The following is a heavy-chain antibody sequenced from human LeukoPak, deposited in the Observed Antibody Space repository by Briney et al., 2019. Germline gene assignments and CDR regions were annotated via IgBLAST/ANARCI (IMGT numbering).Heavy chain of an antibody. D-gene: IGHD6-19*01. V-gene: IGHV4-59*01. Sequence: PSETLSLTCTVSGGSISSYYWSWIRQPPGKGLEWIGYIYYSGSTNYNPSLKSRVTISVDTSKNQFSLKLSSVTAADTAVYYCARDRYSSGWQHYYCMDVWGKGTTVTVSS. J-gene: IGHJ6*03. CDR1: GGSISSYY. CDR3: ARDRYSSGWQHYYCMDV. CDR2: IYYSGST.